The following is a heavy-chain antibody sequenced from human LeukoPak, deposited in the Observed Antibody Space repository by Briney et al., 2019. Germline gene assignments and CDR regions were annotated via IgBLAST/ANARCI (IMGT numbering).Heavy chain of an antibody. CDR1: GYTFTNYY. J-gene: IGHJ4*02. D-gene: IGHD4-17*01. CDR2: INPNTGGT. CDR3: ARELNYGDYDY. Sequence: ASVKVSCKASGYTFTNYYIHWVRQAPGQGLEWMGWINPNTGGTNYAQKFQGRVTMTRDTSISTAYMELSRLRSDDTAVYYCARELNYGDYDYWGQGTLVTVSS. V-gene: IGHV1-2*02.